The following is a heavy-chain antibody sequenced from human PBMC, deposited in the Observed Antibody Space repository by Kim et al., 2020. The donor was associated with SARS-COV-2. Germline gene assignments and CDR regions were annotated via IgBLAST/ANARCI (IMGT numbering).Heavy chain of an antibody. CDR1: GYRFTTYW. Sequence: GESLKISCKVSGYRFTTYWIGGVRQMPGKGLEWMGIIYPGDSDIRYSPSFHGQVTISADKSIATAYLQWSSLKASDTAIYYCARCAPDGDAFDFWGQGTMVTASS. CDR2: IYPGDSDI. J-gene: IGHJ3*01. V-gene: IGHV5-51*01. CDR3: ARCAPDGDAFDF.